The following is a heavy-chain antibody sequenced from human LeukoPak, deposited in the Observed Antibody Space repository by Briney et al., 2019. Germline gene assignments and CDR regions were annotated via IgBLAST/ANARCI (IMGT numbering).Heavy chain of an antibody. J-gene: IGHJ4*02. CDR2: IYYSGST. V-gene: IGHV4-59*12. D-gene: IGHD6-13*01. Sequence: KPSETLSLTCTVSGGSISSYYWSWIRQPPGKGLEWIGYIYYSGSTNYNPSLKSRVTMSVDTSKNQFSLKLSSVTAADTAVYYCARDRQQLVRGDYFDYWGQETLVTVSS. CDR1: GGSISSYY. CDR3: ARDRQQLVRGDYFDY.